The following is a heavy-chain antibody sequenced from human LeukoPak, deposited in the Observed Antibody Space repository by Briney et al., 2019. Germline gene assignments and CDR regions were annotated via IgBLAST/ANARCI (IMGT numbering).Heavy chain of an antibody. Sequence: TGGSLRLSCTASGFIFSDYGMHWVRQAPDKGLEWVTFIQYDGSAKYYADSVKGRFTISRDNSKTTLYLQMNSLRAEDTAVYYCAKSHSSASRYYFDYWGQGTLVTVSS. CDR1: GFIFSDYG. J-gene: IGHJ4*02. D-gene: IGHD6-19*01. CDR2: IQYDGSAK. CDR3: AKSHSSASRYYFDY. V-gene: IGHV3-30*02.